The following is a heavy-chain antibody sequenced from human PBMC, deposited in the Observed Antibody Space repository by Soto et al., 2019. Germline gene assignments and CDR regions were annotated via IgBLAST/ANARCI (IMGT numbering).Heavy chain of an antibody. CDR2: ISGGGDAS. J-gene: IGHJ4*02. CDR3: AKRPTDFWSGYWPSDY. V-gene: IGHV3-23*01. CDR1: GFTFSSYA. Sequence: EVQLLESGGGFVQPGGSLRLSCTASGFTFSSYAMDWVRQAPGKGLEWLSAISGGGDASHYADSVKGRFTISRDNSKNTLFPQMSSLRAEDTAVYYCAKRPTDFWSGYWPSDYWGQGTLVTVSS. D-gene: IGHD3-3*01.